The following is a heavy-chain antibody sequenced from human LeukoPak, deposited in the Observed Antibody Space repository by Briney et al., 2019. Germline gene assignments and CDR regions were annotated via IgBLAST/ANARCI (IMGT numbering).Heavy chain of an antibody. CDR2: IYVIGTN. CDR1: AGSISSRNHY. Sequence: SETLSLTCTVSAGSISSRNHYWGWIRQPPGKGLEWIASIYVIGTNYSNPSLKSRVTMSVDTSKNQFSLKLSSVTAADTAVYYCARDIFSYGVANWFDPWGQGTLVTVSS. J-gene: IGHJ5*02. CDR3: ARDIFSYGVANWFDP. V-gene: IGHV4-39*07. D-gene: IGHD4-17*01.